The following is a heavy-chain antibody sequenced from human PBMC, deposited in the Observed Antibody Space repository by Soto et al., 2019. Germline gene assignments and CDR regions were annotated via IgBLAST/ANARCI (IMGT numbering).Heavy chain of an antibody. CDR2: ISSSGSS. J-gene: IGHJ4*02. CDR3: ARRAYCGADCYSVYFDS. V-gene: IGHV4-30-4*01. D-gene: IGHD2-21*02. CDR1: GGSVSSSDYY. Sequence: QVQLQESGPGLVKPSQTLPFTCIVSGGSVSSSDYYWTWIRQPPGKGLEWIGYISSSGSSSYNPSLKSRVTMSVDTSKNQFSLRLRSVTAADTAMYYCARRAYCGADCYSVYFDSWGQGTLVTVSA.